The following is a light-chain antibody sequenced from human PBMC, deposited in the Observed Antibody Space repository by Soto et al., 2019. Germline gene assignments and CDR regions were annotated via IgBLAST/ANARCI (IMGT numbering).Light chain of an antibody. Sequence: EIVLTQSPGALSLSPGERGTLSCRASQSVSSSYLAWYQQKPGQAPRLLIYDASRRAAGIPARFSGSGSGTDFTLTISSLEPEDFAIYYCQQRRYWPPITFGQGTRLEIK. CDR3: QQRRYWPPIT. V-gene: IGKV3D-20*02. CDR1: QSVSSSY. J-gene: IGKJ5*01. CDR2: DAS.